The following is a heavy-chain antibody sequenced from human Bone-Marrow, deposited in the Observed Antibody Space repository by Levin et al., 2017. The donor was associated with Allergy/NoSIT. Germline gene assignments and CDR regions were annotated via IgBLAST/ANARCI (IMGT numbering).Heavy chain of an antibody. CDR3: ARAPWGLNENDAFDI. Sequence: QTLSLPCPFSGFSLRTSGMCVSWIRQPPGQALEWLALIDWVDDKFYNTSLRTRLTISKDTSKNQVVLTMTNMDPVDTATYYCARAPWGLNENDAFDIWGQGTMVTVSS. CDR2: IDWVDDK. CDR1: GFSLRTSGMC. D-gene: IGHD7-27*01. V-gene: IGHV2-70*01. J-gene: IGHJ3*02.